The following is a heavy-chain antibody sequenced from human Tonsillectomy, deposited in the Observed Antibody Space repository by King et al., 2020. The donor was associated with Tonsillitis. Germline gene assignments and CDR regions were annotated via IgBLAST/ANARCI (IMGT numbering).Heavy chain of an antibody. Sequence: VQLVESGGGLVKPGGSLRLSCAASGLSFSTHSINWVRQAPGKGLEWVSCISSSSTFIYYADSVRGRFTISRENAKKSLYLQMNSLRPEDTAVYYCARGGGGASKDAFDIWGQGTIVTVSS. CDR3: ARGGGGASKDAFDI. CDR2: ISSSSTFI. V-gene: IGHV3-21*01. J-gene: IGHJ3*02. D-gene: IGHD3-16*01. CDR1: GLSFSTHS.